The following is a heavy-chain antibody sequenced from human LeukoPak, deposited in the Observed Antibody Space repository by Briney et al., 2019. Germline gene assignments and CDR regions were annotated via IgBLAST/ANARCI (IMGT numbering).Heavy chain of an antibody. CDR3: ARGRGYGGKEDY. D-gene: IGHD4-23*01. Sequence: GESLQISCKASGYTFTSYDINWVRQATGQGLEWMGWMNPNSGNTGYAQKFQGRVTMTRNTSISTAYMELSSLRSEDTAVYYCARGRGYGGKEDYWGQGTLVTVSS. CDR2: MNPNSGNT. V-gene: IGHV1-8*01. J-gene: IGHJ4*02. CDR1: GYTFTSYD.